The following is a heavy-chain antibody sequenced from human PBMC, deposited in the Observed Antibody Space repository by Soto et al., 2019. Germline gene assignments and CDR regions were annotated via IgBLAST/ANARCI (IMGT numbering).Heavy chain of an antibody. V-gene: IGHV1-8*02. J-gene: IGHJ3*02. CDR2: MNPNSGNT. CDR3: SIEFRGNFWSGYYAFDI. D-gene: IGHD3-3*01. Sequence: ASVKVSCKASGYTFTSYDINWVRQATGQGLEWMGWMNPNSGNTGYAQKFQGRVTMTRNTSISTAYMELSSLRSEDTAVSFCSIEFRGNFWSGYYAFDIWGQGTMVTVSS. CDR1: GYTFTSYD.